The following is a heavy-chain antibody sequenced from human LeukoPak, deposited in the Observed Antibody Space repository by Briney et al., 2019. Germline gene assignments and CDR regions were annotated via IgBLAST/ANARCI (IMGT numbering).Heavy chain of an antibody. CDR3: ARSFPYSSSAVDY. D-gene: IGHD6-6*01. J-gene: IGHJ4*02. V-gene: IGHV3-21*01. Sequence: GGSLRLSCAASGFTFSGYRMNWVRLAPGKGLEWVSSFSSSSGYIFYADSVKGRFTISRDNAKNSLYLQMNSLRAEDTAVYYCARSFPYSSSAVDYWGQGTLVTVSS. CDR2: FSSSSGYI. CDR1: GFTFSGYR.